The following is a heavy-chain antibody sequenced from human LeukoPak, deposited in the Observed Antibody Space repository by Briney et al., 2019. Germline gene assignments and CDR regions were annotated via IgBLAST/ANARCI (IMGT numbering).Heavy chain of an antibody. CDR1: GFTFSSYG. V-gene: IGHV3-33*01. CDR2: IWYDGSNK. Sequence: GRSLRLSCAACGFTFSSYGMHWVRQAPGKGLQWVAVIWYDGSNKYYADSVKGRFTISRDNSKNTLYLQMNSLRAEDTAVYYSAREYSSSGYYYGMDVWGQGTTVTVSS. D-gene: IGHD6-6*01. CDR3: AREYSSSGYYYGMDV. J-gene: IGHJ6*02.